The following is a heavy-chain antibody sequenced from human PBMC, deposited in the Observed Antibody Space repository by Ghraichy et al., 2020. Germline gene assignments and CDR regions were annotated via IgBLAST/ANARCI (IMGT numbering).Heavy chain of an antibody. CDR1: GYTFTGYY. CDR2: INPNSGGT. CDR3: AREFRGWYEAGWFDP. D-gene: IGHD6-19*01. V-gene: IGHV1-2*06. J-gene: IGHJ5*02. Sequence: ASVKVSCKASGYTFTGYYMHWVRQAPGQGLEWMGRINPNSGGTNYAQKFQGRVTMTRDTSISTAYMELSRLRSYDTAVYYCAREFRGWYEAGWFDPWGQGTLVTVSS.